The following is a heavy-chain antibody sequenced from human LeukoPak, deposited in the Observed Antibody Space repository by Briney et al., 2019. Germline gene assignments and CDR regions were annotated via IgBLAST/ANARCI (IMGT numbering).Heavy chain of an antibody. Sequence: ASVKVSCKASGYTFTSYGISWVRQAPGQGLEWMGWISAYNGNTNYAQKLQGRVTMTTDTSTSTAYMELRSLRSDDTAVYYCARARGYGGNSYYYYYYYMDVWAKGPRSPSP. J-gene: IGHJ6*03. CDR2: ISAYNGNT. D-gene: IGHD4-23*01. CDR3: ARARGYGGNSYYYYYYYMDV. V-gene: IGHV1-18*01. CDR1: GYTFTSYG.